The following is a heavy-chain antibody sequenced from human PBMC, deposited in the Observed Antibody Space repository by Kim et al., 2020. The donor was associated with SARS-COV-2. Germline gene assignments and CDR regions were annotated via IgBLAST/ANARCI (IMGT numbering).Heavy chain of an antibody. D-gene: IGHD3-16*01. Sequence: ASVKVSCKASGYTFTDYAMNWVRQAPGQGLEWMGWINTNSGNPTYAQGFTGRFVFSLDTSVSTTYLQITTLQAEDSAVYYCAGDSLQLWAANYYYGMDVWGQGTAVTVSS. CDR3: AGDSLQLWAANYYYGMDV. J-gene: IGHJ6*02. CDR1: GYTFTDYA. V-gene: IGHV7-4-1*02. CDR2: INTNSGNP.